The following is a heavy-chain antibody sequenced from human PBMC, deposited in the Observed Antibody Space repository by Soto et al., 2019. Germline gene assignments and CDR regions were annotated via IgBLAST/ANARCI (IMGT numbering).Heavy chain of an antibody. CDR2: IWYDGSNK. V-gene: IGHV3-33*01. CDR3: ARSQLAARPGCFDY. D-gene: IGHD6-6*01. CDR1: GFTFSSYG. J-gene: IGHJ4*02. Sequence: PGGSLRLSCAASGFTFSSYGMHWVRQAPGKGLEWVAVIWYDGSNKYYADSVKGRFTISRDNSKNTLYLQMNSLRAEDTAVYYCARSQLAARPGCFDYWGQGTLVTVSS.